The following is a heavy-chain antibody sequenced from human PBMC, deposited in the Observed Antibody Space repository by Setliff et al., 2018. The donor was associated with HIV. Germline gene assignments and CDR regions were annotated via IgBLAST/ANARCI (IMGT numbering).Heavy chain of an antibody. CDR2: IYTSGST. J-gene: IGHJ3*02. CDR1: GDPISSYY. D-gene: IGHD3-16*01. V-gene: IGHV4-4*07. Sequence: SETLSLTCTVSGDPISSYYWSWIRQPAGKGLEWIGRIYTSGSTNYNPSLKSRVTMSVDTSKNQFSLKLSSVTAADTAVFYCARDRTGGTFDIWGQGTMVTVSS. CDR3: ARDRTGGTFDI.